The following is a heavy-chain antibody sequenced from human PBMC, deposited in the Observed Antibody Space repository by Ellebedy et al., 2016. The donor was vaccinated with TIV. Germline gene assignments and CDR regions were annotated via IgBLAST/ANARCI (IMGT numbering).Heavy chain of an antibody. V-gene: IGHV3-49*03. CDR1: GFTFGDYT. J-gene: IGHJ4*02. CDR2: IRTTAFGRTI. Sequence: GESLKISCSGSGFTFGDYTMSWFRQAPGKGLEWVAFIRTTAFGRTIEYAASVKGRFTISRDDSKSVAFLQMNSLKTEDSATYYCTAAVTPYYFDNWGQGALVTVSS. D-gene: IGHD4-17*01. CDR3: TAAVTPYYFDN.